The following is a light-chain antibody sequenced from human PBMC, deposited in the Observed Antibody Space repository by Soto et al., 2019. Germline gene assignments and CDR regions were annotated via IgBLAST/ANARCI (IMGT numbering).Light chain of an antibody. CDR1: SSDVGISNL. J-gene: IGLJ2*01. Sequence: QFALTQPASVSGSPRQSITISCTGTSSDVGISNLVSWYQHHPGKAPKLMIYEGTKRPSGVSNRFSGSKSGNTASLTISGLQAEDEADYYCCSYARSNTVVFGGGTKVTVL. V-gene: IGLV2-23*01. CDR2: EGT. CDR3: CSYARSNTVV.